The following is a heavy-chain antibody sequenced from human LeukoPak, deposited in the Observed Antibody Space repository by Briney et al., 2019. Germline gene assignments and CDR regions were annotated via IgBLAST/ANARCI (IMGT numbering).Heavy chain of an antibody. Sequence: SETLSLTCAVYGGSFSGCYWSWIRQPPGKGLEWIGEINHSGSTNYNPSLKSRVTISVDTSKNQFSLKLSSVTAADTAVYYCARAVVVPAAHIDYWGQGTLVTVSS. J-gene: IGHJ4*02. CDR1: GGSFSGCY. CDR2: INHSGST. CDR3: ARAVVVPAAHIDY. D-gene: IGHD2-2*01. V-gene: IGHV4-34*01.